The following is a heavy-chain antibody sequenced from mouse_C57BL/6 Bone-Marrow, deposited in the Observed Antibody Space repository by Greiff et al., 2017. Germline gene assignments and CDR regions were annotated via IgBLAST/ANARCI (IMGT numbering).Heavy chain of an antibody. CDR1: GYTFTDYY. Sequence: QVQLKQSGPELVKPGASVKISCKASGYTFTDYYINWVKQRPGQGLEWIGWIFPGSGSTYYNEKFKGKATLTVDKSSSTAYMLLSSLTSEDSAVYFWARLGDGYPAGFAYWGQGTLVTVSA. V-gene: IGHV1-75*01. D-gene: IGHD2-3*01. CDR3: ARLGDGYPAGFAY. J-gene: IGHJ3*01. CDR2: IFPGSGST.